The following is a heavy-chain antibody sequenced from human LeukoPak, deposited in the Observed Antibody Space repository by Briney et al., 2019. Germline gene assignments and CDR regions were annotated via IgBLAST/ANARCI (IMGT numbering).Heavy chain of an antibody. Sequence: GGSLRLSCAASGFTFSSYAMHWVRQAPGKGLEWVAVISYDGSNKYYADSVKGRFTISRDNSKNTLYLQMNSLRAEDTAVYYCAKDLRPYDSSGYYYWGQGTLVTVSS. CDR1: GFTFSSYA. J-gene: IGHJ4*02. D-gene: IGHD3-22*01. CDR2: ISYDGSNK. V-gene: IGHV3-30*04. CDR3: AKDLRPYDSSGYYY.